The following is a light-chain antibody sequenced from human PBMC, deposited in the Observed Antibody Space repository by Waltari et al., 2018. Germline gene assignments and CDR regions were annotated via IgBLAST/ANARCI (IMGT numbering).Light chain of an antibody. V-gene: IGKV1-12*01. CDR2: AAS. CDR3: QQGSSFPPT. J-gene: IGKJ1*01. CDR1: QDISGA. Sequence: EIQMTQSPSSVSASVGDRVTLTCRAGQDISGALAWYQQKPGQDPNLLIYAASSLQSGVPSRFSGSGSGTDFTLTISSLQPEDLANYYCQQGSSFPPTFGQGTKVEIK.